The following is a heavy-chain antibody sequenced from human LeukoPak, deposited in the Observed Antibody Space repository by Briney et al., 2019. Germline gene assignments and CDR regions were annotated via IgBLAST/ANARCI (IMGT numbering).Heavy chain of an antibody. J-gene: IGHJ5*02. V-gene: IGHV3-30-3*01. CDR2: ISYDGSNK. CDR1: GFTFNTYA. D-gene: IGHD4-11*01. Sequence: PGGSLRLSCAASGFTFNTYAVHWVRQAPGKGLEWVAVISYDGSNKYYGDSVKGRFTISRDNSKNNLYLQMNSLRAEDSAIYYCARDNYNNYGNWFDPWGQGTLVTVSS. CDR3: ARDNYNNYGNWFDP.